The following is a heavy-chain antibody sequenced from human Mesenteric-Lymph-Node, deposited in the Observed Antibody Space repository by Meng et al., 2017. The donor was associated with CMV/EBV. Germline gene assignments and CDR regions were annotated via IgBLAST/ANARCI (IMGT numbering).Heavy chain of an antibody. Sequence: GESLKISCAASGFTFSSYAMSWVRQAPGKGLEWVSDIYTGADSYYADSVKGRFTISRDNSKNTLYLQMNSLRAEDTAVYYCAKDQMGCSSTSCQYYYYGMDVWGQGTTVTVSS. CDR1: GFTFSSYA. V-gene: IGHV3-23*03. D-gene: IGHD2-2*01. CDR2: IYTGADS. CDR3: AKDQMGCSSTSCQYYYYGMDV. J-gene: IGHJ6*02.